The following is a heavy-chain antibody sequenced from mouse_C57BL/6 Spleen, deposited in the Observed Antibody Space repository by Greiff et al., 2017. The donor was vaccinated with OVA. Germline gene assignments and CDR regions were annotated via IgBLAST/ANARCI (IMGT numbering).Heavy chain of an antibody. D-gene: IGHD3-2*02. V-gene: IGHV1-82*01. Sequence: QVQLKESGPELVKPGASVKISCKASGYAFSSSWMNWVKQRPGKGLEWIGPIYPVDGDTTYNGKFKGKAKLTADKSSSTAYMQLSSLTSEDSAVYYCAETDEANYYAMDYWGQGTSVTVSS. J-gene: IGHJ4*01. CDR3: AETDEANYYAMDY. CDR1: GYAFSSSW. CDR2: IYPVDGDT.